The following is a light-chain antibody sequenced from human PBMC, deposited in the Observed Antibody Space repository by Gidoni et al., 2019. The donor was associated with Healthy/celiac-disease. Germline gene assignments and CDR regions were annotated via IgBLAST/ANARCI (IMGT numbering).Light chain of an antibody. Sequence: DMQLTQPPSSLSAPVVDRVTITCPASQSISSYLNWYQQKPGKAPKLLIYAASSLQSGVPSRFSGSGSGTDFTLTISSLQPEDFATYYCQQSYSTPQTFGQGTKLEIK. CDR2: AAS. J-gene: IGKJ2*01. CDR1: QSISSY. V-gene: IGKV1-39*01. CDR3: QQSYSTPQT.